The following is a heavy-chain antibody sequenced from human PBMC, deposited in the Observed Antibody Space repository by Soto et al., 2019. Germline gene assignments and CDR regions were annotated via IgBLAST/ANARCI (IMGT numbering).Heavy chain of an antibody. V-gene: IGHV4-34*01. J-gene: IGHJ6*03. CDR2: INHSGST. D-gene: IGHD3-9*01. CDR3: ARDLRYFDWFQLRSYYMDV. CDR1: GGSFSGYY. Sequence: PSETLSLTCAVYGGSFSGYYWSWIRQPPGKGLEWIGEINHSGSTNYNPSLKSRVTISVDTSKNQFSLKLSSVTAADTAVYYCARDLRYFDWFQLRSYYMDVWGKGTTVTVSS.